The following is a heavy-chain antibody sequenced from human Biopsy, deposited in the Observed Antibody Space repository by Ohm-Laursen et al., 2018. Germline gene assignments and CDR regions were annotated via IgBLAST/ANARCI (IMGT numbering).Heavy chain of an antibody. CDR3: ARVGVGAPSIDYFDS. V-gene: IGHV4-59*01. Sequence: GTLSLTCTVSGGSIYNFFWSWIRQPPGKGLEWIGYIYYSGSTNYNPSLKSRVTISVDRSKNHFSLELSSVTAADTAVYYCARVGVGAPSIDYFDSWGQGALITVSS. D-gene: IGHD1-26*01. CDR1: GGSIYNFF. J-gene: IGHJ4*02. CDR2: IYYSGST.